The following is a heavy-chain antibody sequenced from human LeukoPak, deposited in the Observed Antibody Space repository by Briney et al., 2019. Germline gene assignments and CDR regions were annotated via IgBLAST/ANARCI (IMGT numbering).Heavy chain of an antibody. CDR3: AKDSLVGGWLVGYSFDS. V-gene: IGHV3-23*01. CDR2: ISGSGGST. D-gene: IGHD6-19*01. CDR1: GFTFSSYA. Sequence: GGSPRLSCAASGFTFSSYAMSWVRQAPGKGLEWVSAISGSGGSTYYADSVKGRFTISRDNSKNTLFLQMNSLRAEDTAVYYCAKDSLVGGWLVGYSFDSWGQGTLVTVSS. J-gene: IGHJ4*02.